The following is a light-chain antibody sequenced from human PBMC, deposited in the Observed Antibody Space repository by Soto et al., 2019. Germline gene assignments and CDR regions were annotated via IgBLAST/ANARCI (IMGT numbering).Light chain of an antibody. CDR3: QQYNNWPTWT. CDR2: EAS. J-gene: IGKJ1*01. V-gene: IGKV3-15*01. Sequence: EIVMTQCPATLSVSPGERATLSCRASQSVTSNFAWYPQKPGQAPRLLIYEASTRANGIPARFSGSGSGTELTLTISSLQSEDFAVYDGQQYNNWPTWTFGRGTKVDIK. CDR1: QSVTSN.